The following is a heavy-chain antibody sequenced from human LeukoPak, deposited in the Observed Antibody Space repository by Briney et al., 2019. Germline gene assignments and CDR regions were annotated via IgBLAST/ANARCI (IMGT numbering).Heavy chain of an antibody. CDR2: INPRGGST. CDR1: GYTFTSYY. Sequence: ASVKVSCKASGYTFTSYYMHWVRQAPGQGLEWMGIINPRGGSTSYAQKFQGRVTMTRDTSTSTVHMELSSLRSEDTAVYYCARDPRDYDDESAPAYWGQGTLVTVSS. V-gene: IGHV1-46*01. D-gene: IGHD4-17*01. CDR3: ARDPRDYDDESAPAY. J-gene: IGHJ4*02.